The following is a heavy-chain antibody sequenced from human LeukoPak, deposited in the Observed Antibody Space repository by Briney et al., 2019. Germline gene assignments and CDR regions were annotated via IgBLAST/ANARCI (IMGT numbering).Heavy chain of an antibody. V-gene: IGHV4-31*03. CDR1: GGSISSGDYY. J-gene: IGHJ3*02. CDR3: ARVDSRGYLQPEAFDI. CDR2: IYYSGST. D-gene: IGHD3-22*01. Sequence: PSETLSLTCTVSGGSISSGDYYWGWIRQHPGKGLKWIVYIYYSGSTYYNPSLKSRFTISVDTSKNQFSLKLSSVTAADTAVFFCARVDSRGYLQPEAFDIWGQGTMVTVSS.